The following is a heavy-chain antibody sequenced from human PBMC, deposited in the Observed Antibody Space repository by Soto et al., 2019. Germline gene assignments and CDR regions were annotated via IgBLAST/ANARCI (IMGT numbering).Heavy chain of an antibody. J-gene: IGHJ5*02. Sequence: GGSLRLSCAASGFTFSSYAMSWVRQAPGKGLEWVSAISGSGGSTYYADSVKGRFTISRDNSKNTLYLQMNSLRAEDTAVYYCANSPTLGYCSSTSCYVDPWGQGTLVTVSS. CDR2: ISGSGGST. CDR1: GFTFSSYA. CDR3: ANSPTLGYCSSTSCYVDP. V-gene: IGHV3-23*01. D-gene: IGHD2-2*01.